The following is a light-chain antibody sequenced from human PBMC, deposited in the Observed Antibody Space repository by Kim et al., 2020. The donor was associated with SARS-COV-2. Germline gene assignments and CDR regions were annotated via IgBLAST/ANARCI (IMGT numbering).Light chain of an antibody. V-gene: IGKV1-27*01. Sequence: ASVGDRVPITCGASQDIANSLAWYQQKPGKVPQVLIYAASTLQSGVPARFSGSGSGTEFTLTIGSLQTEDVATYYCQKYNSAPWTFGPGTKVEIK. CDR1: QDIANS. CDR2: AAS. CDR3: QKYNSAPWT. J-gene: IGKJ1*01.